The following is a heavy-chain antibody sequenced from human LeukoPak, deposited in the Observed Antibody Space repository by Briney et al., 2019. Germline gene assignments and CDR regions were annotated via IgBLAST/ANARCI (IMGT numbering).Heavy chain of an antibody. V-gene: IGHV3-53*01. Sequence: PGGSLRLSCAASGFTFSTYSMNWVRQAPGKGPEWVSIIYSGGSTFYADSVKGRFTISRDNSKNTLYLQMNSLRAEDTAVYYCAKDKDSGSYVDYWGQGTLVTVSS. CDR2: IYSGGST. J-gene: IGHJ4*02. D-gene: IGHD1-26*01. CDR1: GFTFSTYS. CDR3: AKDKDSGSYVDY.